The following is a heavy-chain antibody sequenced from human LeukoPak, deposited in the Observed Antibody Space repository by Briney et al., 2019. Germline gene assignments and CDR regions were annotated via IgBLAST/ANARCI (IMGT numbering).Heavy chain of an antibody. D-gene: IGHD3-10*01. CDR1: GYSFTRYW. J-gene: IGHJ6*03. CDR3: ARTRYYGSSYNYMDV. CDR2: IYPGDSDT. V-gene: IGHV5-51*01. Sequence: GESLKVSCKGSGYSFTRYWIGWVRQMPGKGLEWMGIIYPGDSDTRYSPSFQGQVTISADKSISTAYLQWSSLKASDTAMYYCARTRYYGSSYNYMDVWGKGTTVTVSS.